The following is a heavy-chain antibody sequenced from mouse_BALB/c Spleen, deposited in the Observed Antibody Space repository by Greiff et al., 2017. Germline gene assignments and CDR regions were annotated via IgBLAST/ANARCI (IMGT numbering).Heavy chain of an antibody. D-gene: IGHD1-1*01. J-gene: IGHJ2*01. CDR3: ASYYYGKKDY. CDR1: GYSITSDYA. V-gene: IGHV3-2*02. CDR2: ISYSGST. Sequence: EVKLQESGPGLVKPSQSLSLTCTVTGYSITSDYAWNWIRQFPGNTLEWMGYISYSGSTSYNPSLKSRISITRDTSKNQFFLQLNSVTTEDTATYYCASYYYGKKDYWGQGTTLTVSS.